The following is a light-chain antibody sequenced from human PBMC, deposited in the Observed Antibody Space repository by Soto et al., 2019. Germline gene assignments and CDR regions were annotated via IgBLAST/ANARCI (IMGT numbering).Light chain of an antibody. CDR1: QSVSNNY. CDR3: QQYDNSPIT. CDR2: GAS. Sequence: EIMFTQSPCTLSLSQGERATLSCRASQSVSNNYLAWYQQKPGQAPRLLIYGASTRIPGVPARFSGSGSGTDFTLTISSLQPEDFAVYYCQQYDNSPITFGQGTLLEIK. J-gene: IGKJ5*01. V-gene: IGKV3-20*01.